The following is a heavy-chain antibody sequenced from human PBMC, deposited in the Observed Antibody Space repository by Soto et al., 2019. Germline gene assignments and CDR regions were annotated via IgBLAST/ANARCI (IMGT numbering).Heavy chain of an antibody. CDR3: VRATYVSDSSGYTRCLDY. V-gene: IGHV3-72*01. CDR1: GFSFSDHY. D-gene: IGHD3-22*01. CDR2: SRDKPQGYST. Sequence: GGSLCLTCAVSGFSFSDHYIDWVRQAPGKGLEWVGRSRDKPQGYSTAYAASVKGRFTTSRDESKISAYLQMNSLKTEDTAVYYCVRATYVSDSSGYTRCLDYWGQGTLVTVSS. J-gene: IGHJ4*02.